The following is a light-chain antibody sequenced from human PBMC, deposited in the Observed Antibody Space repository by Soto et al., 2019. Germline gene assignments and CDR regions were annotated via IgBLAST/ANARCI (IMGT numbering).Light chain of an antibody. J-gene: IGKJ1*01. CDR1: QGISSY. CDR3: QQYYSYPRT. CDR2: AAS. Sequence: AIRMTQSPSSLSASTGDRVTITCRASQGISSYLAWYQQKPGKAPKLLIYAASTLQSGVPSRFSGSGSGTDFTLTISCLQSEDFATYYRQQYYSYPRTCGQGTKGDIK. V-gene: IGKV1-8*01.